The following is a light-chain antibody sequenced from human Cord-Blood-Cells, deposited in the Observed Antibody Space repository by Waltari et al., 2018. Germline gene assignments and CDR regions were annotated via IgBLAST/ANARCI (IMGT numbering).Light chain of an antibody. V-gene: IGLV2-23*01. J-gene: IGLJ3*02. CDR2: EGS. CDR1: SSDVGSYNL. Sequence: QSALTQPASVSGSPGQSITISCTGTSSDVGSYNLVSWYQQHPGKVPQLMIYEGSKRPSGVSNRFSGSKSGNTASLTISGLQAEDEADYYCCSYAGSSTLVFGGGTKLTVL. CDR3: CSYAGSSTLV.